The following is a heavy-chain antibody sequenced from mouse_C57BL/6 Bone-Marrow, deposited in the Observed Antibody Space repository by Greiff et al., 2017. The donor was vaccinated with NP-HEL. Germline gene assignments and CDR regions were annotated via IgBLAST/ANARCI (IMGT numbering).Heavy chain of an antibody. CDR3: ASAESCPFYFDFDD. Sequence: QVQLQQSGAELVKPGASVKLSCKASGYTFTEYTMHWVKQRSGQGLEWIGWFYPGSGSIKYNEKFKGKATLTADKSSSTVYMELTSLTSEDSAVFICASAESCPFYFDFDDWGKGPTVTVAS. CDR2: FYPGSGSI. J-gene: IGHJ1*03. CDR1: GYTFTEYT. D-gene: IGHD2-1*01. V-gene: IGHV1-62-2*01.